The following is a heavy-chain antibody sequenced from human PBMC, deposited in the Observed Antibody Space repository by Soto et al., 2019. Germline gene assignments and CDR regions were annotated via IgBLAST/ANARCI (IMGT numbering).Heavy chain of an antibody. CDR2: IYYSENT. J-gene: IGHJ4*02. Sequence: QVQLQESGPGLVKPSQTLSLTCTVSGGSISSGDYYWSWIRQPPGKGLEWIGYIYYSENTYYNPSLKSRVSISVDTSKNHFSLKLSSVTAAYTAVYYCARVQAYDSSGYYYDYFDYWGQGTLVTVSS. CDR1: GGSISSGDYY. CDR3: ARVQAYDSSGYYYDYFDY. D-gene: IGHD3-22*01. V-gene: IGHV4-30-4*01.